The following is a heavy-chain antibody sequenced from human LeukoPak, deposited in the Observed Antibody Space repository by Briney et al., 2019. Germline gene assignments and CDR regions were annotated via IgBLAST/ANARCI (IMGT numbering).Heavy chain of an antibody. CDR1: GFTFSSYA. CDR2: ISGSGGST. V-gene: IGHV3-23*01. J-gene: IGHJ4*02. D-gene: IGHD2-15*01. Sequence: GSLRLSCAASGFTFSSYAMSWVRQAPGKGLERVSAISGSGGSTYYADSVKGRFTISRDNSKNTLYLQMNSLRAEDTAVYYCAGRYCSGGSCYWADYWGQGTLVTVSS. CDR3: AGRYCSGGSCYWADY.